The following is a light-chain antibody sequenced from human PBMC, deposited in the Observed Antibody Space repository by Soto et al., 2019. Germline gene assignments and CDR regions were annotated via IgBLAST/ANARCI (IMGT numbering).Light chain of an antibody. CDR3: QQYNSYWGT. J-gene: IGKJ1*01. CDR1: QSISNW. CDR2: DAS. V-gene: IGKV1-5*01. Sequence: FQLPQSPTTLSASVGDRVTITCRASQSISNWLAWYQQKQGKAPKLLIYDASSLESGVPSRFSGSGSGTEFTLTISSLQPDDFATYYCQQYNSYWGTFGQGTKVDI.